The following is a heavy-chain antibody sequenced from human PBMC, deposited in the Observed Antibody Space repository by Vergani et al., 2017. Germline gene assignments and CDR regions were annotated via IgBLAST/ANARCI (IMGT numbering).Heavy chain of an antibody. V-gene: IGHV1-18*01. CDR1: GYTFTSYG. D-gene: IGHD3-22*01. J-gene: IGHJ1*01. CDR3: ARVRQGYYDSSGYYPSEYFQH. CDR2: ISAYNGNT. Sequence: QVQLVQSGAEVKKPGASVKVSCKASGYTFTSYGISWVRQAPGQGLEWMGWISAYNGNTNYAQKLQGRVTMTTDTSTSTAYMELSRLRSDDTAVYYCARVRQGYYDSSGYYPSEYFQHWGQGTLVTVSS.